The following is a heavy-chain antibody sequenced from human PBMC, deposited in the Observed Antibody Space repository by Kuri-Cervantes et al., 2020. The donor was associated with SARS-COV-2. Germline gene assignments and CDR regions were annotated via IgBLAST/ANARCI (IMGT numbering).Heavy chain of an antibody. Sequence: ETLSLTCAASGFTFSSYSMNWVRQAPGKGLEWVSSISSSSSYIHYADSVKGRFTISRDNAKNSLYLQMNSLRAEDTAVYYCARDGVTVGKYWGQGTLVTVSS. CDR1: GFTFSSYS. D-gene: IGHD3-16*01. J-gene: IGHJ4*02. CDR3: ARDGVTVGKY. V-gene: IGHV3-21*01. CDR2: ISSSSSYI.